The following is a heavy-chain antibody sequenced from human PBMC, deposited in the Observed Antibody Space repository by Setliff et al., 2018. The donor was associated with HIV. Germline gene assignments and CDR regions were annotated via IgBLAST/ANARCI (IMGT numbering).Heavy chain of an antibody. CDR1: GDSISGYY. CDR2: MHTSGNT. V-gene: IGHV4-4*07. J-gene: IGHJ4*02. CDR3: ARGGGPDTNFDL. D-gene: IGHD5-18*01. Sequence: SETLSLTCTSSGDSISGYYWSWIRQPAGKGLEWIGRMHTSGNTNYNPSLKSRVTISVDTSKNQFSLRLSSVTAADRAVYYCARGGGPDTNFDLWGQGTQVTVSS.